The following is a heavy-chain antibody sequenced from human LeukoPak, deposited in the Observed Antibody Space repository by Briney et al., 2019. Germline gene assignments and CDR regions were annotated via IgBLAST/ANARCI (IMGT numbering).Heavy chain of an antibody. J-gene: IGHJ4*02. Sequence: PGGSLRLSCAASGFTSDDYGMSWVRQVSGKGLEWVSGIHRNGGRTSYAASVKGRFTISRDNAKNSLYLQMNSLGVEDTGIYHCTRGNSNFDYWGQGTLVTVSS. D-gene: IGHD1-7*01. CDR2: IHRNGGRT. CDR1: GFTSDDYG. CDR3: TRGNSNFDY. V-gene: IGHV3-20*01.